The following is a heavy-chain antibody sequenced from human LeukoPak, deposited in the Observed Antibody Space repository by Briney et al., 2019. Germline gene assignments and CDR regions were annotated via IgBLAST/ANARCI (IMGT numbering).Heavy chain of an antibody. CDR1: GFTFSSYA. J-gene: IGHJ3*02. V-gene: IGHV3-23*01. D-gene: IGHD3-22*01. CDR2: ISGSGGST. Sequence: PGGSLRLSCAASGFTFSSYAMSWVRQAPGKGLEWVSAISGSGGSTYYADSVKGRFTISRDNSKNTLYLQMNSLRAEDAAVYYCAKDYYDSSGYHYLAFDIWGQGTMVTVSS. CDR3: AKDYYDSSGYHYLAFDI.